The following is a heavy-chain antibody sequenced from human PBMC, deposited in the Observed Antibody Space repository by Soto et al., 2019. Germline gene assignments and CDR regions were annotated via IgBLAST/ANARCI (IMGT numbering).Heavy chain of an antibody. V-gene: IGHV1-3*01. D-gene: IGHD3-10*01. J-gene: IGHJ6*02. CDR3: ARGAYSSGNYYYYGMDV. Sequence: GASVKVSCKASGYTFANFAIHWVRQAPGQRLEWMGWINAGNGNTKYSQNFQGRVTLPRDTAASTAYMDLSSLRSEDTAIYYCARGAYSSGNYYYYGMDVWGQGTTVTVSS. CDR1: GYTFANFA. CDR2: INAGNGNT.